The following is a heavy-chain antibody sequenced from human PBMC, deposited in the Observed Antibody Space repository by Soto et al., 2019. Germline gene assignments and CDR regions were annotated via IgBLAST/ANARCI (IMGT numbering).Heavy chain of an antibody. Sequence: GSLRLSCAASGFTFSTYAMTWVRQAPGKGLEWVSAISGSGRSTYYADSVKGRFTISRDNSKNTLYLQMNSLRAEDTAVYYCAKSDSYCTGGTCYSHSYYYMDVWGKGTTVTVSS. V-gene: IGHV3-23*01. CDR2: ISGSGRST. D-gene: IGHD2-15*01. CDR3: AKSDSYCTGGTCYSHSYYYMDV. CDR1: GFTFSTYA. J-gene: IGHJ6*03.